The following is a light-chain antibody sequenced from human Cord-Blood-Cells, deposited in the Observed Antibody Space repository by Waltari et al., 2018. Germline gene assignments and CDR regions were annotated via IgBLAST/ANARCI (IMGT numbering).Light chain of an antibody. CDR3: MQALQTPLT. J-gene: IGKJ4*01. CDR2: LGS. V-gene: IGKV2-28*01. Sequence: DIVMTQSPLSLPVTLGEPASISCRSSQSLLHRNGYNYLDWYLQKPGQSPQLLIYLGSNRASGVPDRFSGSGSGTDFTLKISRVEAEDVGVYYCMQALQTPLTFGGGTKVEIK. CDR1: QSLLHRNGYNY.